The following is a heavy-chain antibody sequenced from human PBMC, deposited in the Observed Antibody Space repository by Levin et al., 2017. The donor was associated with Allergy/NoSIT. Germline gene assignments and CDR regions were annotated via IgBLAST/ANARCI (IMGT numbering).Heavy chain of an antibody. CDR3: ARVPPFGSARADFDY. CDR2: IYYSGST. J-gene: IGHJ4*02. CDR1: GGSISSSSYY. Sequence: SEILSLTCTVSGGSISSSSYYWGWIRQPPGKGLEWIGSIYYSGSTYYNPSLKSRVTISVDTSKNQFSLKLSSVTAADTAVYYCARVPPFGSARADFDYWGQGTLVTVSS. V-gene: IGHV4-39*07. D-gene: IGHD3-16*01.